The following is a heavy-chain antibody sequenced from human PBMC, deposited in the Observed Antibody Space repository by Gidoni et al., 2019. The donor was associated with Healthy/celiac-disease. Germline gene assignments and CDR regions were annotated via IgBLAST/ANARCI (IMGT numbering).Heavy chain of an antibody. V-gene: IGHV1-69*06. J-gene: IGHJ4*02. CDR3: AREVWGGDYDSSGYYLDY. CDR2: IIPIFGTA. CDR1: GGTFSSYA. D-gene: IGHD3-22*01. Sequence: QVQLVQSGAEVKKPGSSVKVSCKASGGTFSSYAISWGRQAPGQGLEWMGGIIPIFGTANYAQKFQGRVTITADKSTSTAYMELSSLRSEDTAVYYCAREVWGGDYDSSGYYLDYWGQGTLVTVSS.